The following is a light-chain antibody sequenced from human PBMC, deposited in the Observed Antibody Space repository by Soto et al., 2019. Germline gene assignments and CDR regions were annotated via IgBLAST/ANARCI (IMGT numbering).Light chain of an antibody. V-gene: IGKV3-20*01. J-gene: IGKJ1*01. CDR1: QSVSSSY. CDR2: GAS. CDR3: QLYGSSPQT. Sequence: EIVLTQSPGTLSLSPGERATLSCRASQSVSSSYLAWYQQKPGQAPRLLIYGASSRATVSPDRFSGSVSGTDFTPTISILEPEDFVVYYCQLYGSSPQTFGSGTKVEI.